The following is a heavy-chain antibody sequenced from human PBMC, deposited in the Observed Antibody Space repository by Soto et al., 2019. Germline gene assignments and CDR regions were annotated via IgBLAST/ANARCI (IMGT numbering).Heavy chain of an antibody. Sequence: SETLSLTCTVSGASIRSFFWTWIRQPPGRGLEWIGNIYYSVRTNYNPSLKNRVTMSVDTSKNQFSLMLTSVTAADTAVYYCARPSGSYSYYYGMDVGGQGTTVTVS. CDR2: IYYSVRT. V-gene: IGHV4-59*01. J-gene: IGHJ6*02. D-gene: IGHD1-26*01. CDR3: ARPSGSYSYYYGMDV. CDR1: GASIRSFF.